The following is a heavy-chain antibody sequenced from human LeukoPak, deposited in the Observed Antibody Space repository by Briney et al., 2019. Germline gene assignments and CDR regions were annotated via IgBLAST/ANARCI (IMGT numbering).Heavy chain of an antibody. D-gene: IGHD3-3*01. CDR1: GFTFSSYA. V-gene: IGHV3-23*01. Sequence: GGSLRLSCAASGFTFSSYAMSWVRQAPGMGLEWVSAISGGGGSTYYADSVKGRFTISRDNSKNTLYLQMNSLRAEDTAVYYCAKDYDFWSGYQEFDYWGQGTLVTVSS. CDR2: ISGGGGST. CDR3: AKDYDFWSGYQEFDY. J-gene: IGHJ4*02.